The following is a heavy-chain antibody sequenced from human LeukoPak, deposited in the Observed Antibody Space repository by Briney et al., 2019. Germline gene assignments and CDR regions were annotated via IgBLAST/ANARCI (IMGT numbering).Heavy chain of an antibody. D-gene: IGHD3-3*01. CDR1: GGSINSYY. Sequence: KTSETLSLTCTVSGGSINSYYWSWIRQPPGKDLEWIGYIYDNGLTNYNPSLENRVTISLDTSKNQFSLRVKSVTAADTAVYYCARAAGETSDYWSGFAFWFDPWGQGTLVTVSS. CDR2: IYDNGLT. V-gene: IGHV4-59*01. CDR3: ARAAGETSDYWSGFAFWFDP. J-gene: IGHJ5*01.